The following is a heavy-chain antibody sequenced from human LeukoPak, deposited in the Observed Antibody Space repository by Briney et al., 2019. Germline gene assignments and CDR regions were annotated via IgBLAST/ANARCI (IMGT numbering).Heavy chain of an antibody. V-gene: IGHV3-74*01. Sequence: GGSARLSCAASGFTFRSYWMHWLRQAPAKGLVWVSHINSDGSNTDYADSVKGRFTISRDNAKNTLYLQMNSLRAEDTAVYYCASFPSLIPSWGQGTLVTVYS. CDR2: INSDGSNT. J-gene: IGHJ5*02. CDR3: ASFPSLIPS. D-gene: IGHD2-2*02. CDR1: GFTFRSYW.